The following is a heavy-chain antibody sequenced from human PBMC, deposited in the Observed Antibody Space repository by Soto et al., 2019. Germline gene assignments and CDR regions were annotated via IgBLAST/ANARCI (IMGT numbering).Heavy chain of an antibody. D-gene: IGHD2-8*01. Sequence: QGLLVQSGAEVKQPGASVKVSCKASGYSFTTYGISWVRQAPGQGLEWMGWISGYNGDTNNAQKFQDRVTMTIDRPTTTAYLELRSLTSDHTAVYYCAKNGHPPYYYYGMDVWGQGTTVTVSS. CDR3: AKNGHPPYYYYGMDV. CDR1: GYSFTTYG. V-gene: IGHV1-18*01. CDR2: ISGYNGDT. J-gene: IGHJ6*02.